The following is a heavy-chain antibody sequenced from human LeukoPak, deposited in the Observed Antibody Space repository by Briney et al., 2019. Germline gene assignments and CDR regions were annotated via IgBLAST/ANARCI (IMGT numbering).Heavy chain of an antibody. CDR3: ARYSGSQGWFDP. CDR2: IYYSGNT. J-gene: IGHJ5*02. V-gene: IGHV4-28*01. D-gene: IGHD1-26*01. CDR1: GSSISSNNW. Sequence: SETLSLTCAVSGSSISSNNWWGWIRPPPGKGLEWIGYIYYSGNTNYNPSLKSRVTMSVDTSKNQFSLKLRSVTAVDTAVYYCARYSGSQGWFDPWGQGTLVTVSS.